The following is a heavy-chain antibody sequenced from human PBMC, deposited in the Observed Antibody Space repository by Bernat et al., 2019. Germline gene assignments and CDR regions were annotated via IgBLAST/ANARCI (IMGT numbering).Heavy chain of an antibody. J-gene: IGHJ4*02. CDR1: GFTFSSYG. Sequence: QVQLVESGGGVVQPGRSLRLSCAASGFTFSSYGMHWVRQAPGKGLEWVAVIWYDGSNKYYADSVKGRFTISRDNSKNTLYLQMNCLRAEDTAVYYCAREAGLVKYYFDYWGQGTLVTVSS. CDR3: AREAGLVKYYFDY. D-gene: IGHD6-19*01. CDR2: IWYDGSNK. V-gene: IGHV3-33*01.